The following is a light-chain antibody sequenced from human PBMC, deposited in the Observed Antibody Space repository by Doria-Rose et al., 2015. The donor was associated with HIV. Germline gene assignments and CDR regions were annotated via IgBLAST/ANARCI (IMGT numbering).Light chain of an antibody. Sequence: EIVLTQSPGTLSLSPGERATLSCRASQSFSSTYLAWYQQKPGQAPSLLIYDGSTMATGIPDRLSASGYGTDFTLTINRLEPEDFALYYCHQYGTSWTFGQGTKVEI. CDR2: DGS. V-gene: IGKV3-20*01. CDR3: HQYGTSWT. J-gene: IGKJ1*01. CDR1: QSFSSTY.